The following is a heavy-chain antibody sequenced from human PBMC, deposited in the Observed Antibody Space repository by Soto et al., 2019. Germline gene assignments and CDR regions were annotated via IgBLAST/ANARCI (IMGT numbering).Heavy chain of an antibody. Sequence: SETLSLTCTVSGFSISSYYWSWIRQPPGKGLEWIGYIYYSGSTNYNPSLKSRVTISVDTSKNQFSLKLSSVTAADTAVYYCARAVSGYYDSSGYSFDYWGQGTLVTVSS. J-gene: IGHJ4*02. V-gene: IGHV4-59*01. CDR1: GFSISSYY. CDR3: ARAVSGYYDSSGYSFDY. D-gene: IGHD3-22*01. CDR2: IYYSGST.